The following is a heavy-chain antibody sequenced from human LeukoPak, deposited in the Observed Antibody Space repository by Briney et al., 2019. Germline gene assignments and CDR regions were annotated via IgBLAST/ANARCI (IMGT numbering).Heavy chain of an antibody. Sequence: PGRSLRLSCAASGFTFSSYAMHWVRQAPGKGLEWVAVISYDGSNKYYADSVKGRFTISRDNSKNTLYLQMNSLRAEDTAVYYCARIIVVVPAEPDYWGQGTPVTVSS. CDR1: GFTFSSYA. J-gene: IGHJ4*02. V-gene: IGHV3-30-3*01. D-gene: IGHD2-2*01. CDR3: ARIIVVVPAEPDY. CDR2: ISYDGSNK.